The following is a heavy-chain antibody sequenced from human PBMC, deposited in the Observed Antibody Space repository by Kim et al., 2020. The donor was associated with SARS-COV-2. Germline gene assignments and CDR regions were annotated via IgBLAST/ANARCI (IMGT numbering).Heavy chain of an antibody. D-gene: IGHD6-19*01. CDR2: ISSNGGST. V-gene: IGHV3-64*01. CDR1: GFTFSSYA. J-gene: IGHJ4*02. CDR3: ARGGARWLQPRRQWPGALDY. Sequence: GGSLRLSCAASGFTFSSYAMHWVRQAPGKGLEYVSAISSNGGSTYYANSVKGRFTISRDNSKNTLYLQMGSLRAEDMAVYYCARGGARWLQPRRQWPGALDYWGQGTLVTVSS.